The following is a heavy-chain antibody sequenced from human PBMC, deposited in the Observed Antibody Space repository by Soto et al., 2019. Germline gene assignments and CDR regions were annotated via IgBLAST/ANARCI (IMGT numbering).Heavy chain of an antibody. D-gene: IGHD3-10*01. CDR2: VYSSGTT. CDR1: GGSINSYW. CDR3: ARDIGSYAYGEGY. J-gene: IGHJ4*02. Sequence: TLSLTCSVSGGSINSYWWSWIRQPAGKGLEWIGRVYSSGTTDYNPSLNSRATMSVETSKNQFSLKLSSVTAADTAVYYCARDIGSYAYGEGYWGQGIQVTVSS. V-gene: IGHV4-4*07.